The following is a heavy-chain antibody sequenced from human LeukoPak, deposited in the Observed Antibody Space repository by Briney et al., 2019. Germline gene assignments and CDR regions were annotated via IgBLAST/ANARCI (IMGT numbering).Heavy chain of an antibody. Sequence: GGSLRLSCADSGFTFSSYAMSWVRQAPGKGLEWVSAISGSGGSTYYADSVKGRFTISRDNSKNTLYLQMNSLRAEDTAVYYCAKDYYDSSGYSPAGDYWGQGTLVTVSS. CDR1: GFTFSSYA. D-gene: IGHD3-22*01. CDR2: ISGSGGST. CDR3: AKDYYDSSGYSPAGDY. V-gene: IGHV3-23*01. J-gene: IGHJ4*02.